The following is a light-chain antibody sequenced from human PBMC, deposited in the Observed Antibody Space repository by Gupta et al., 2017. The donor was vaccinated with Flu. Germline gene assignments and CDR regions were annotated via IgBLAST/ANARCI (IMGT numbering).Light chain of an antibody. CDR2: GSS. CDR1: SSNIGAGYE. Sequence: VTISCTGSSSNIGAGYEVHWYQQLPGSVPKVLIYGSSNRPSGVPDRFFGSKSGTSASLAITGLQAEDEADYYCQSYDTSLSGWVFGGGTKVTAL. CDR3: QSYDTSLSGWV. V-gene: IGLV1-40*01. J-gene: IGLJ3*02.